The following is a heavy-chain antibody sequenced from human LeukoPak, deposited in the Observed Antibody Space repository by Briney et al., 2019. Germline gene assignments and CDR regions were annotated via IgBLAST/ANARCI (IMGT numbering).Heavy chain of an antibody. J-gene: IGHJ4*02. CDR2: IYYSGST. D-gene: IGHD6-13*01. CDR3: ARGAAAGTSFDY. V-gene: IGHV4-34*01. CDR1: GGSFSGYY. Sequence: PSETLSLTCAVYGGSFSGYYWSWIRQPPGKGLEWIGSIYYSGSTYYNPSLKSRVTISVDTSKNQFSLKLSSVTAADTAVYYCARGAAAGTSFDYWGQGTLVTVSS.